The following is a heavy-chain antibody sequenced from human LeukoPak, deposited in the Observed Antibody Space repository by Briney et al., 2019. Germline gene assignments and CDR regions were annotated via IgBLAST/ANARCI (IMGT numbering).Heavy chain of an antibody. CDR2: IKSKTDGGTT. D-gene: IGHD3-16*02. CDR1: GFTFSNTW. J-gene: IGHJ4*02. CDR3: TTLTFGGVIVLDY. V-gene: IGHV3-15*01. Sequence: GGSLRLSCAASGFTFSNTWMNWVRQAPGTGLEWIGRIKSKTDGGTTDYAAPVEGRFTISRDDSKSTLYLQMNSLKTEDTGVYYCTTLTFGGVIVLDYWGQGTLLTVSS.